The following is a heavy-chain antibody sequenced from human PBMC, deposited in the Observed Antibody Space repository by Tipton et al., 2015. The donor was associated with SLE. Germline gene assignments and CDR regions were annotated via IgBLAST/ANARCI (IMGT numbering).Heavy chain of an antibody. V-gene: IGHV6-1*01. CDR3: ARDHDNSSSWYYYYYYYMDV. D-gene: IGHD6-13*01. Sequence: GLVKPSQTLSLTCAISGDSVSSNSAAWNWIRQSPSRGLEWLGRTYYRSKWYNDYAVSVKRRITINPDTSKNQFSLQLNSVTPEDTAVYYCARDHDNSSSWYYYYYYYMDVWGKGTTVTVAS. CDR1: GDSVSSNSAA. J-gene: IGHJ6*03. CDR2: TYYRSKWYN.